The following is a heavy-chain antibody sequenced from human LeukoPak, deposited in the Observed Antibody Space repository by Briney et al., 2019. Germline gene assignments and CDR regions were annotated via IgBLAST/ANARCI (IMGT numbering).Heavy chain of an antibody. CDR3: ARDPMVRGVFDY. V-gene: IGHV3-48*01. J-gene: IGHJ4*02. CDR2: ISSSSSSI. CDR1: GFTFSSYS. D-gene: IGHD3-10*01. Sequence: GGSLRLSCAASGFTFSSYSMNWVRQAPGKGLEWVSYISSSSSSIYYADSVEGRFTVSRDNAKNSLYLQMNSLRAEDTAVYYCARDPMVRGVFDYWGQGTPVTVSS.